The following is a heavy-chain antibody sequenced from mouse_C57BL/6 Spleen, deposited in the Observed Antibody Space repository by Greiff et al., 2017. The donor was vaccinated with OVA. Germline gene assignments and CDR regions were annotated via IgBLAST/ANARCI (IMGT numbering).Heavy chain of an antibody. CDR3: ARGELYYLYAMDY. J-gene: IGHJ4*01. CDR1: GFSLTSYG. V-gene: IGHV2-2*01. D-gene: IGHD2-1*01. Sequence: QVQLKESGPGLVQPSQSLSITCTVSGFSLTSYGVHWVRQSPGKGLEWLGVIWSGGSTDYNAAFISRLSISKDNSKSQVFFKMNSLQADDTAIYYCARGELYYLYAMDYWGQGTSVTVSS. CDR2: IWSGGST.